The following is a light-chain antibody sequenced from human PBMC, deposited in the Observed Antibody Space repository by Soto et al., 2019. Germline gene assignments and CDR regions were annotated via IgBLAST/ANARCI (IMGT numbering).Light chain of an antibody. Sequence: EFVLTQSPGTLSLSPGERATLSCRASQSFGSTSLAWYQQKPGQSPRLLIYGASSRATGIPDRFSGSGSGTDFTLTISSLEPEDFAVYYCQQYGSSPSGRFGQGTKVEI. V-gene: IGKV3-20*01. CDR1: QSFGSTS. J-gene: IGKJ1*01. CDR2: GAS. CDR3: QQYGSSPSGR.